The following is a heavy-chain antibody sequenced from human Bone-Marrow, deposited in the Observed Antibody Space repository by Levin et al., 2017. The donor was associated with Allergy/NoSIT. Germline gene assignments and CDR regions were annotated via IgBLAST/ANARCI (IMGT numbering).Heavy chain of an antibody. Sequence: PSETLSLTCSVSGASVNTGDEHWSWIRQSPGKGLEWLGNTHYSGTSKYNPSLKSRLSMSLDLSNNQFSLKLTSVTAADTAVYYCARAIGPAAGFPGGRPCFDLWGLGALVTVSS. J-gene: IGHJ5*02. CDR2: THYSGTS. CDR3: ARAIGPAAGFPGGRPCFDL. CDR1: GASVNTGDEH. V-gene: IGHV4-30-4*01. D-gene: IGHD6-13*01.